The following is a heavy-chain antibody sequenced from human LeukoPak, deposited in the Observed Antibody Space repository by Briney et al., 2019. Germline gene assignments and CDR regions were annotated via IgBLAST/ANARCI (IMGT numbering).Heavy chain of an antibody. CDR2: IYSGGST. J-gene: IGHJ5*02. D-gene: IGHD3-22*01. Sequence: PGGSLRLSCAASGFTVSSNYMSWVRQAPGKGLEWVSVIYSGGSTYYADSVKGRFTISRDNSKNTLYLQMNSLRAEDTAVYYCARGGLTTDNWFDPWGQGTLVTVSS. CDR1: GFTVSSNY. V-gene: IGHV3-53*01. CDR3: ARGGLTTDNWFDP.